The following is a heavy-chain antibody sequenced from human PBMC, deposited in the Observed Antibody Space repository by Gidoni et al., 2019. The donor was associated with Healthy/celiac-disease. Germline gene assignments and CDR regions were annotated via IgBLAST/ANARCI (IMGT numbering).Heavy chain of an antibody. CDR2: ISSSGSTI. CDR3: ARGSSGYDHYFDY. D-gene: IGHD3-22*01. J-gene: IGHJ4*02. Sequence: EVQLVESGGGLVQPGGSLRLSCAASGFTFSSYEMTWVRQAPGKGLEWVSYISSSGSTIYYADSVKGRFTIARDNAKNSLYLQMNSLRAEDTAVDYCARGSSGYDHYFDYWGQGTLVTVSS. CDR1: GFTFSSYE. V-gene: IGHV3-48*03.